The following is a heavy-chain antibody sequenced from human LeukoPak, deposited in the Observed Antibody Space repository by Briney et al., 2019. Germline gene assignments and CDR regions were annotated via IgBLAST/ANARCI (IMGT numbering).Heavy chain of an antibody. J-gene: IGHJ4*02. D-gene: IGHD6-13*01. CDR2: IYSGGST. CDR3: ARASKYSSSDSRALDY. CDR1: GFTFSSYA. Sequence: GGSLRLSCAASGFTFSSYAMSWVRQAPGKGLEWVSVIYSGGSTYYADSVKGRFTISRHNSKNTLYLQMNSLRAEDTAVYYCARASKYSSSDSRALDYWGQGTLVTVSS. V-gene: IGHV3-53*04.